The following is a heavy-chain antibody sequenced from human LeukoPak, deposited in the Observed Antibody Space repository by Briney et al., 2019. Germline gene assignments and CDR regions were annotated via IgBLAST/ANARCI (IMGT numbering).Heavy chain of an antibody. V-gene: IGHV4-34*01. CDR3: ARASPITMIVVVIPGYFDY. CDR2: INHSGST. D-gene: IGHD3-22*01. CDR1: GGSFSGYY. Sequence: SETLSLTCAVYGGSFSGYYWRWIRQPPGKGREWIGEINHSGSTNYNPSLKSRVTISVDTSKNQFSLKLSSVTAADTAVYYCARASPITMIVVVIPGYFDYWGQGTLVTVSS. J-gene: IGHJ4*02.